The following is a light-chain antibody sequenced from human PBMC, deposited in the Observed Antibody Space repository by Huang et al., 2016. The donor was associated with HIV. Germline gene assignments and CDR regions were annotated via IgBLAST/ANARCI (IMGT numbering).Light chain of an antibody. J-gene: IGKJ1*01. CDR2: DAT. CDR3: QQYDTYPWT. V-gene: IGKV1-5*01. Sequence: DILMTQSPSTLSASVGDRVTITCRASQSITIWLAWYQQKPGKAPKLLIYDATSLHIGVPRRVSGSGSGTEFTLTISSLQPDDFATYYCQQYDTYPWTFGQGTKVEIK. CDR1: QSITIW.